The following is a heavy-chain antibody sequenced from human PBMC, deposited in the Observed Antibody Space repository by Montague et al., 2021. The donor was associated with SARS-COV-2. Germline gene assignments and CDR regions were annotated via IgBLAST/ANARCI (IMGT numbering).Heavy chain of an antibody. CDR3: ARDFGILTGTAPEDY. CDR2: IWYDGSNK. V-gene: IGHV3-33*01. D-gene: IGHD3-9*01. J-gene: IGHJ4*02. Sequence: SQRLSCAASGFTFSSYGMHWVRQAPGKGLEWVAVIWYDGSNKYYADSVKGRFTISRDNSKNTLYLQMNSLRAEDTAVYYCARDFGILTGTAPEDYWGQGTLVTVSS. CDR1: GFTFSSYG.